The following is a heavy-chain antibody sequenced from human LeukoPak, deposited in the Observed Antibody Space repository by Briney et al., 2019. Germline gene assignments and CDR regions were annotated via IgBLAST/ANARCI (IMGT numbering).Heavy chain of an antibody. CDR2: IYYSGST. CDR3: ARRYGDYRLDY. CDR1: GGSINSSSYY. J-gene: IGHJ4*02. V-gene: IGHV4-39*01. Sequence: SETLSLTCTVSGGSINSSSYYWAWIRQPPGKGLEWIGSIYYSGSTYYNSSLKSRVTISVDTSKNQFSLELSSVTAADTAMYYCARRYGDYRLDYWGQGTLVTVSS. D-gene: IGHD4-17*01.